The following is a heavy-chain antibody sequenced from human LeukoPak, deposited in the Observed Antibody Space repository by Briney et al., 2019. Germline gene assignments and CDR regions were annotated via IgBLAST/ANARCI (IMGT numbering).Heavy chain of an antibody. CDR3: ARGRDDYIWGSYRYDAFDI. CDR1: GYTFTGYY. Sequence: ASVKVSCKASGYTFTGYYMHWVRQATGQGLEWMGWMNPNSGNTGYAQKFQGRVTMTRNTSISTAYMELSSLRSEDTAVYYCARGRDDYIWGSYRYDAFDIWGQGTMVTVSS. CDR2: MNPNSGNT. D-gene: IGHD3-16*02. V-gene: IGHV1-8*02. J-gene: IGHJ3*02.